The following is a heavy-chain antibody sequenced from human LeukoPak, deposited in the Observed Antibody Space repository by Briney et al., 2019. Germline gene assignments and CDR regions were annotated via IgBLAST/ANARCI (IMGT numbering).Heavy chain of an antibody. D-gene: IGHD3-10*01. CDR1: GFTFSSYA. CDR3: ARDWDYYGSGSYIALDY. CDR2: ISYDGSNK. Sequence: GGSLRLSCAASGFTFSSYAMHWVRQAPGKGLEWVAVISYDGSNKYYADSVKGRFTISRDNSKNTLYLQMNSLRAEDTAVYYCARDWDYYGSGSYIALDYWGQGTLVTVSS. V-gene: IGHV3-30-3*01. J-gene: IGHJ4*02.